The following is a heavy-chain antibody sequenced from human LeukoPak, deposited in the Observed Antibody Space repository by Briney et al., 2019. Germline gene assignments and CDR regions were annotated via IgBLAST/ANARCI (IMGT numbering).Heavy chain of an antibody. CDR2: INRDGSTT. Sequence: GGSLRLSCAASGFTFSNYWVHWVRHAPGKGLVWVSRINRDGSTTKYADPVKGRFTVSRDNAKNTLNLQMNSLRAEDTAVYYCARDKKSGESSEIDYWGQGTLVTVSS. CDR3: ARDKKSGESSEIDY. V-gene: IGHV3-74*03. D-gene: IGHD3-10*01. J-gene: IGHJ4*02. CDR1: GFTFSNYW.